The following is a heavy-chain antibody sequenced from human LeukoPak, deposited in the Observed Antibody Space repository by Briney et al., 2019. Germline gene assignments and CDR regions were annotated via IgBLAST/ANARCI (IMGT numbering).Heavy chain of an antibody. CDR3: ARGGSVYYYDSSGSHPNDAFDI. V-gene: IGHV4-59*01. CDR2: IYYSGST. D-gene: IGHD3-22*01. Sequence: SETLSLTCTVSGGSISSYYWSWIRQPPGKGLEWIGYIYYSGSTNYNPSLKSRVTISVDTSKNQFSLKLSSVTAADTAVYYCARGGSVYYYDSSGSHPNDAFDIWGQGTMVTVSS. J-gene: IGHJ3*02. CDR1: GGSISSYY.